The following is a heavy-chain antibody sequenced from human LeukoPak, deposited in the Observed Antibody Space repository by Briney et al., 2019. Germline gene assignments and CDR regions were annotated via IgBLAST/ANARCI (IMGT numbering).Heavy chain of an antibody. J-gene: IGHJ4*02. Sequence: PGGSLRLSCVVSELNFKTHAMHWVRQAPGKGLEWVAGLSFDASGRNYADSVKGRFTISRDNSKNTLYLQMHSLSPEDTAVYFCARDLQEISSFYSDYWGQGPLVNVSS. CDR2: LSFDASGR. D-gene: IGHD3-16*02. CDR1: ELNFKTHA. V-gene: IGHV3-30*04. CDR3: ARDLQEISSFYSDY.